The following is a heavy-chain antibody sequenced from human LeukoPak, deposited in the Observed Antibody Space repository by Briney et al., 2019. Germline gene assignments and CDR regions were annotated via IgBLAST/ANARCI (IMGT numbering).Heavy chain of an antibody. D-gene: IGHD3-9*01. V-gene: IGHV3-7*01. Sequence: GGSLRLSCAASGFTFSSYWMSWVRQAPGKGLEGVANIKQDGSEKDYVDSVKGRFTISRDNAKNSLYLQMNSLRAEDTAVYYCASQYAYYDILTGPGAFDIWGQGTMVTVSS. CDR1: GFTFSSYW. CDR3: ASQYAYYDILTGPGAFDI. J-gene: IGHJ3*02. CDR2: IKQDGSEK.